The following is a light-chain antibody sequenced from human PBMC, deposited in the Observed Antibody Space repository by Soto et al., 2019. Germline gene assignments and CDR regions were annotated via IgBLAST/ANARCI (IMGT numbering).Light chain of an antibody. CDR2: DAS. J-gene: IGKJ4*01. CDR1: QSISTY. Sequence: EIVLTQSPATLSLSPGERATLSCRASQSISTYLAWYQQKPGQAPRLLIYDASKGATGIPARFGGSGSGTDFTLTISSLEPEDFAVYYCQQRSNWPPPFGGGTKVEIK. CDR3: QQRSNWPPP. V-gene: IGKV3-11*01.